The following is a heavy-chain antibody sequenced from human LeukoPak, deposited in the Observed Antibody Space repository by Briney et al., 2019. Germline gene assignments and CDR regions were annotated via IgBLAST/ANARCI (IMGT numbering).Heavy chain of an antibody. V-gene: IGHV3-21*01. CDR3: ARVERAGYSSSLNYFDY. D-gene: IGHD6-13*01. CDR2: ISSSSSYI. Sequence: PGGSLRLSCTTSGFNFRAYWMGWVRQAPGKGLEWVSSISSSSSYIYYADSVKGRFTISRDNAKNSLYLQMNSLRAEDTAVYYCARVERAGYSSSLNYFDYWGQGTLVTVSS. CDR1: GFNFRAYW. J-gene: IGHJ4*02.